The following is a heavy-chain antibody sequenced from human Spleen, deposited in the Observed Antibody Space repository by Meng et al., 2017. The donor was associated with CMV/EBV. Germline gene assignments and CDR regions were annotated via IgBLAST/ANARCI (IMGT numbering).Heavy chain of an antibody. V-gene: IGHV1-2*02. CDR3: ARDRVSYDILTGYPYGMDV. J-gene: IGHJ6*02. CDR1: GYTFTGYY. CDR2: INPNSGGT. Sequence: ASVKVSCKASGYTFTGYYMHWVRQAPGQGLEWMGWINPNSGGTNYAQKFQGRVTMTRDTSISTAYMELSRLRSDDTAVYYCARDRVSYDILTGYPYGMDVWGQGTTVTVSS. D-gene: IGHD3-9*01.